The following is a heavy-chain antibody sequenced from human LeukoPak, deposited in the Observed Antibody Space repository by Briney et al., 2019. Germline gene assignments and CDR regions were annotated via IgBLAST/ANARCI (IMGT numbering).Heavy chain of an antibody. D-gene: IGHD5-12*01. CDR1: GGSISSYY. J-gene: IGHJ4*02. V-gene: IGHV4-59*12. CDR3: ARAPGKVAIDY. CDR2: IYYSGST. Sequence: SETLSLTCTVSGGSISSYYWSWIRQPPGKGLEWIGYIYYSGSTNYNPSLKSRVTISVDTSKNQFSLKLSSVTAADTAVYYCARAPGKVAIDYWGQGTLVTVSS.